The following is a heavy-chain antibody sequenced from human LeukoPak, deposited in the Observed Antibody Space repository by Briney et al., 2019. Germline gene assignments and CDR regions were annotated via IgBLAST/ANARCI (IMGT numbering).Heavy chain of an antibody. J-gene: IGHJ4*02. CDR2: IKKDGSEK. V-gene: IGHV3-7*01. Sequence: PGGSLRLSCSASGFTFSNYWMSWVRQAPGKGLEWVANIKKDGSEKKYVDSVKGRFTISRDNAKNSLYLQMNSLRAEDTAVYYCARGRFGESMYYFDYWGQGTLVTVSS. CDR3: ARGRFGESMYYFDY. CDR1: GFTFSNYW. D-gene: IGHD3-10*01.